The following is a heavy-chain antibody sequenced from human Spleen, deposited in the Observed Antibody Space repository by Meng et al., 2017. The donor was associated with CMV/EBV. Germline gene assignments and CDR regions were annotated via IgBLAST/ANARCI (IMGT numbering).Heavy chain of an antibody. J-gene: IGHJ4*02. CDR1: SYW. CDR3: ARLVRISSGVAVAGPNPYFDS. Sequence: SYWIGWVRQMPGKGLEWMGIIYPGDSDTRYSPSLQGQVTISADKSISTAYLQWSSLKASDTGIYYCARLVRISSGVAVAGPNPYFDSWGQGTLVTVSS. CDR2: IYPGDSDT. V-gene: IGHV5-51*01. D-gene: IGHD6-19*01.